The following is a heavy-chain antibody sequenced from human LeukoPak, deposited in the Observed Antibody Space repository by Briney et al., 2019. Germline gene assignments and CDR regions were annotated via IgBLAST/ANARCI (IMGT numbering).Heavy chain of an antibody. D-gene: IGHD3-22*01. CDR1: GFTFSSYW. CDR3: ASRGVRRDYYDSSGYIGDAFDI. CDR2: INSDGSST. V-gene: IGHV3-74*01. Sequence: PGGSLRLSCAASGFTFSSYWMQWVRQAPGKGLVWVSRINSDGSSTSYADSVKGRFTISRDNAKNTLYLQMNGLRAEDTAVYYCASRGVRRDYYDSSGYIGDAFDIWGQGTMVTVSS. J-gene: IGHJ3*02.